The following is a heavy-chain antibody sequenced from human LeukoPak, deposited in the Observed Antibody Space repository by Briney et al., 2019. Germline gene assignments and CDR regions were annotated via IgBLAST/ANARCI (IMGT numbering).Heavy chain of an antibody. D-gene: IGHD5-18*01. V-gene: IGHV1-24*01. Sequence: GASVKVSCTVSGSSLTDLSLYWVRQAPGKGLEWMGGFDVIDGQTLYAQKFQGRVTRTEDSSADTAYMELRSLTSDDTALYYCAAGRPYSPSDYWDQGTLVTVSS. CDR3: AAGRPYSPSDY. J-gene: IGHJ4*02. CDR2: FDVIDGQT. CDR1: GSSLTDLS.